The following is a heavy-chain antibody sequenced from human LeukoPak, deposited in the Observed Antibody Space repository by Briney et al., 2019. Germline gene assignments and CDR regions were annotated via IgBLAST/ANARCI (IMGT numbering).Heavy chain of an antibody. CDR3: ARDGYSSGWLAGTEFDY. CDR1: GYTLTELS. J-gene: IGHJ4*02. Sequence: ASVKVSCKVSGYTLTELSMHWVRQAPGKGLEWMGGFDPEDGETIYAQKFQGRVTMTEDTSTDTAYMELSSLRSEDTAVYYCARDGYSSGWLAGTEFDYWGQGTLVTVSS. CDR2: FDPEDGET. V-gene: IGHV1-24*01. D-gene: IGHD6-19*01.